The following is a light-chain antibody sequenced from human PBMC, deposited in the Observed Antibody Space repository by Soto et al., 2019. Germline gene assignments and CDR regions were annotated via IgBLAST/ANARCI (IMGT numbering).Light chain of an antibody. CDR2: DVT. V-gene: IGLV2-14*03. CDR1: SSDVGGYSY. CDR3: SSYTRVPSPQWV. Sequence: QSALTQPTSVSGSPGQSITIPCTGTSSDVGGYSYVSWYQQYPGKAPKLVIFDVTNRPSGVSHRFSGAKSGNTASLTISGLQTEDEATYYCSSYTRVPSPQWVFGGGTKLTVL. J-gene: IGLJ3*02.